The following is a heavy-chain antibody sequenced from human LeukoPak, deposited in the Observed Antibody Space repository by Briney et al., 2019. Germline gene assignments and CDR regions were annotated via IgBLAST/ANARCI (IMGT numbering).Heavy chain of an antibody. Sequence: GGALRLSCADSGFTFSSCSMNGVGPAPGKGLEWVSSISSSSCYIYYADSVKGRFTISRDNAKNSLYLQMNSLRAEDAAVYYCARGWFDPWGQGTLVTVSS. CDR2: ISSSSCYI. CDR1: GFTFSSCS. CDR3: ARGWFDP. V-gene: IGHV3-21*01. J-gene: IGHJ5*02.